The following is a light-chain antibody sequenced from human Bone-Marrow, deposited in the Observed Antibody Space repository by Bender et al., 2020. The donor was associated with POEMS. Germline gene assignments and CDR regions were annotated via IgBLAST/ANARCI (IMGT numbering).Light chain of an antibody. Sequence: SYVVTQPPSVSVAPGQTAFITCGGNDIGGKSVHWYQQKPGQAPVVVVYDIDRPSIIPERFSASNSGNTATLTIGRVEAGDEADYFCQVWDYDGDHPVFGGGTKLTVL. V-gene: IGLV3-21*02. CDR1: DIGGKS. J-gene: IGLJ3*02. CDR2: DI. CDR3: QVWDYDGDHPV.